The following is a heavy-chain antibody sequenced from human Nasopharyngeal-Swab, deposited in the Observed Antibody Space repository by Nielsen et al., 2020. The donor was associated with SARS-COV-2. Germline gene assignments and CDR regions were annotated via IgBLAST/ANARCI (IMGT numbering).Heavy chain of an antibody. CDR2: IKQDGSEK. CDR3: ARDRYWAMGNYYGSGSYYLDY. V-gene: IGHV3-7*03. Sequence: WIRQPPGKGLEWVANIKQDGSEKYYVDSVKGRFTISRDNAKNSLYLQMNSLRAEDTAVYYCARDRYWAMGNYYGSGSYYLDYWGQGTLVTVSS. D-gene: IGHD3-10*01. J-gene: IGHJ4*02.